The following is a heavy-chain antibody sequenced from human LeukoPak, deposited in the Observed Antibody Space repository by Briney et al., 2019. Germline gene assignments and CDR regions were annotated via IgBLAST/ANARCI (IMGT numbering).Heavy chain of an antibody. J-gene: IGHJ4*02. CDR1: GFTFSSYG. V-gene: IGHV3-30*03. Sequence: GRSLRLSCAASGFTFSSYGMHWVRRAPGKGLEWVAVVSYDGGNKDYADSVKGRFTISRDNSKNTLYLQMNSLGTEDTAVYYCARGYGGQDYFDYWGQGTLVTVSS. CDR2: VSYDGGNK. D-gene: IGHD4-23*01. CDR3: ARGYGGQDYFDY.